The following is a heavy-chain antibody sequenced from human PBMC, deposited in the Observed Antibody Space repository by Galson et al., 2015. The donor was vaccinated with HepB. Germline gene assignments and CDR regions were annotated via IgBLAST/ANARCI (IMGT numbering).Heavy chain of an antibody. D-gene: IGHD2-8*02. CDR3: ARSLGLVGPSFGN. Sequence: PALVKPTQTLTLTCTFSGFSLRTSGVGVGWVRQSPGKALEWLALIYWSDDKSYSPSLRSRLTITKDTSKNQVVLTMTNLDPMDTATYYCARSLGLVGPSFGNWGQGTLVTVSS. CDR2: IYWSDDK. V-gene: IGHV2-5*01. CDR1: GFSLRTSGVG. J-gene: IGHJ4*02.